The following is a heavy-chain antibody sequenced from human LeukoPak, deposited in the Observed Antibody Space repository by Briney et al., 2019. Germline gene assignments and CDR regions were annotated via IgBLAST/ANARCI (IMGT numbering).Heavy chain of an antibody. CDR3: ARDQEGFDY. V-gene: IGHV1-46*01. Sequence: GASVKVSCKASGYTFTSNYIHWVRQAPGQGLEWKGMIYLRDGSTSYAQKFQGRVTVTRDTSTSTVHMELSGLRSEDTAVYYCARDQEGFDYWGQGTLVTVSS. CDR1: GYTFTSNY. CDR2: IYLRDGST. J-gene: IGHJ4*02.